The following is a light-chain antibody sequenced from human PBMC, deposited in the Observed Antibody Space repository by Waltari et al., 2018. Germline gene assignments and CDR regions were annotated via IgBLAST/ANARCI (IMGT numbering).Light chain of an antibody. Sequence: TVGTLEPSLSVSPGGTVTLTCSLSSGSVSSNYYAICYQPRPGQTPRTLVYKAHIRSSGVPDRFSGSMLGNKAALIITGAQADDESDYYCLLYMGSGIWVFGGVTKLTVL. CDR2: KAH. CDR3: LLYMGSGIWV. CDR1: SGSVSSNYY. J-gene: IGLJ3*02. V-gene: IGLV8-61*01.